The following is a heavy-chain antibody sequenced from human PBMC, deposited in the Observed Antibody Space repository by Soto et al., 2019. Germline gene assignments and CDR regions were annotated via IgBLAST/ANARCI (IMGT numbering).Heavy chain of an antibody. D-gene: IGHD6-6*01. CDR1: GFTFSSYG. CDR2: ISSSSSYI. J-gene: IGHJ4*02. Sequence: PGGSLRLSCAASGFTFSSYGMNWVRQAPGKVLEWVSSISSSSSYIYYADSVKGRFTISRDNAKNSLYLQMNSLRAEDTAVYYCARARYSSSKFDYWGQGTLVTVSS. CDR3: ARARYSSSKFDY. V-gene: IGHV3-21*01.